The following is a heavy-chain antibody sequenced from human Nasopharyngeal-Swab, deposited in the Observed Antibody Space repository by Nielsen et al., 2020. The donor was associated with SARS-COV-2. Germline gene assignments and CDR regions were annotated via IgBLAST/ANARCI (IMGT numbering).Heavy chain of an antibody. CDR1: GGSISSYY. J-gene: IGHJ4*02. V-gene: IGHV4-59*01. Sequence: SDTLSPTCTVSGGSISSYYWTWIRQPPGKGLEWIGYIYYSGSTNYNPSPKSRVTISVDTSKNQFSLKLSSVTAADTAVYYCASGELNPFDYWGQGTLVTVSS. D-gene: IGHD3-10*01. CDR3: ASGELNPFDY. CDR2: IYYSGST.